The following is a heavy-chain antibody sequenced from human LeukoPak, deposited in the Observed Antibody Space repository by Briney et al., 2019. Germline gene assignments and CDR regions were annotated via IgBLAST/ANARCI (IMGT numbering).Heavy chain of an antibody. D-gene: IGHD7-27*01. CDR2: IYYSGST. J-gene: IGHJ4*02. Sequence: PSETLSLTCTVSGGSISGYYWTWIRQPPGKGLEWIGFIYYSGSTNYNPSLKSRVTVSVDTSKNQFSLKLSSVTAADTAVYYCARGRGNWGFDYWGQGTLVTVSS. V-gene: IGHV4-59*01. CDR1: GGSISGYY. CDR3: ARGRGNWGFDY.